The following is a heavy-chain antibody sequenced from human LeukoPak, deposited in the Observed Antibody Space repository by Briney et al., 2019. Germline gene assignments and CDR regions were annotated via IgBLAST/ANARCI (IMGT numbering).Heavy chain of an antibody. Sequence: GGSLRLSCAASGFTFDDYAMHWVRQAPGKGLEWVSLISGNGGSTYYADSVKGRFTTSRDNSKNSLYLQMNSLRTDDTALYFCAKAGTAMPHIFDYWGQGTLVTVSS. CDR3: AKAGTAMPHIFDY. D-gene: IGHD5-18*01. CDR1: GFTFDDYA. V-gene: IGHV3-43*02. CDR2: ISGNGGST. J-gene: IGHJ4*02.